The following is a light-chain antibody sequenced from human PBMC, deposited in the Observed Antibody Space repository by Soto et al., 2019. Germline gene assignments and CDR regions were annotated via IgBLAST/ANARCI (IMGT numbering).Light chain of an antibody. Sequence: QSALTQPASVSGSPGQSITISCTGTTSDVSIYNYVSWYQQHPGKAPKLMIYGVSNRPSGVSNRFSGAKSGHTASLTISGLQVDDEADYYCCSYTSSTNYVFGPGTKLTVL. J-gene: IGLJ1*01. CDR3: CSYTSSTNYV. CDR2: GVS. V-gene: IGLV2-14*01. CDR1: TSDVSIYNY.